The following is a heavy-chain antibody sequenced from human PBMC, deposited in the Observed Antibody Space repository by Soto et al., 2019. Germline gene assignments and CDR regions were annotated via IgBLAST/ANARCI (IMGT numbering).Heavy chain of an antibody. CDR2: IDPSDSYT. D-gene: IGHD5-12*01. J-gene: IGHJ6*02. Sequence: GESLKISCKGSGYSFTSYWISWVRQIPGKGLEWMGRIDPSDSYTNYSPSFQGHVTISADKSISTAYLQWSSLKASDTAMYYCARLSGYELPYYYYGMDVWGQGTTVTVSS. CDR1: GYSFTSYW. CDR3: ARLSGYELPYYYYGMDV. V-gene: IGHV5-10-1*01.